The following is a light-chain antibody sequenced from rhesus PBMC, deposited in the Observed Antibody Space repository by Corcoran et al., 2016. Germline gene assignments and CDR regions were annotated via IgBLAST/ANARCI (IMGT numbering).Light chain of an antibody. V-gene: IGKV3-42*03. CDR2: GAS. J-gene: IGKJ2*01. Sequence: EIVMTQSPATLSLSPGERATLSCRASQSVSSSLAWYQQKPGQAPRLLIYGASSRATGIPDRFSGSGSGTECTLTISSLEPEDFAVYYCLQHSNWPYSFGQGTKVEIK. CDR3: LQHSNWPYS. CDR1: QSVSSS.